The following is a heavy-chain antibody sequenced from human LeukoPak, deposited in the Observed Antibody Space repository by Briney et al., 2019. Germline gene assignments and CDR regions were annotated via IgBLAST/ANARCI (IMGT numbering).Heavy chain of an antibody. V-gene: IGHV1-3*01. Sequence: ASVKVSCKASGYTFTSYAMHWVRQAPGQRLEWMGWINAGNGNTKYSQKFQGRVTITRDTSTSTAYMELRSLRSDDTAVYYCARVVDTAMVTPDYWGQGTLVTVSS. J-gene: IGHJ4*02. CDR1: GYTFTSYA. CDR3: ARVVDTAMVTPDY. CDR2: INAGNGNT. D-gene: IGHD5-18*01.